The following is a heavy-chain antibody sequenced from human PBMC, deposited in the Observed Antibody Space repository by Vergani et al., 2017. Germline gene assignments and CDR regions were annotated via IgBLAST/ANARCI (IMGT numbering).Heavy chain of an antibody. D-gene: IGHD6-19*01. J-gene: IGHJ5*02. CDR3: ARRAFFCPWLVPVWFDP. V-gene: IGHV3-7*01. Sequence: EVQLVESGGGLVQPGGSLRLSCAASGFTFSSYWMSWVRQAPGKGLEWVANIKQDGSEKYYVDSVKGRFTISRDNAKNSLYLQRNSLRAEVTAVYYCARRAFFCPWLVPVWFDPWGQGTLVTVSS. CDR1: GFTFSSYW. CDR2: IKQDGSEK.